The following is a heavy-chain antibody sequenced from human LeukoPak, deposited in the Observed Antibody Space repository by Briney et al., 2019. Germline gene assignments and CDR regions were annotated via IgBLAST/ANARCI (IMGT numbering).Heavy chain of an antibody. CDR1: GGSISSYY. CDR2: IYYSGST. Sequence: SETLSLTCTVSGGSISSYYWSWIRQPPRKGLEWIGYIYYSGSTNYNPSLKSRVTISVDTSKNQFSLKLSSVTAADTAVYYCARYPRNDYGDLLFDYWGQGTLVTVSS. J-gene: IGHJ4*02. V-gene: IGHV4-59*01. CDR3: ARYPRNDYGDLLFDY. D-gene: IGHD4-17*01.